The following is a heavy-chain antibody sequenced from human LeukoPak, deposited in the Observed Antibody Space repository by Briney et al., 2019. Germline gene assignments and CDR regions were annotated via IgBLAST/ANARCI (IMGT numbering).Heavy chain of an antibody. D-gene: IGHD6-19*01. CDR2: IYTSGST. V-gene: IGHV4-61*02. CDR1: GGSISSGSYY. Sequence: SQTLSLTCTVSGGSISSGSYYWSWIRQPAGKGLEWIGRIYTSGSTNYNPSLKSRVTISVDTSKNQFSLKLSSVTAADTAVYYCARVGGSSGWYGDGVEFDYWGQGTLVTVSS. J-gene: IGHJ4*02. CDR3: ARVGGSSGWYGDGVEFDY.